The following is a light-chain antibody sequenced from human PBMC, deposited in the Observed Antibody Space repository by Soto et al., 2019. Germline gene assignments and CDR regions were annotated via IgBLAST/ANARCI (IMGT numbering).Light chain of an antibody. Sequence: QSALTQPPSVSGAPGQSVTISCTGSSSNIGAGYDVHWYQQFPGAAPKLLIYGNSNRPSGVPDRFSGSKSGTSASLAISGLLADDEADYYCQSYDGSLYVFGSGTKLTVL. CDR2: GNS. CDR3: QSYDGSLYV. J-gene: IGLJ1*01. CDR1: SSNIGAGYD. V-gene: IGLV1-40*01.